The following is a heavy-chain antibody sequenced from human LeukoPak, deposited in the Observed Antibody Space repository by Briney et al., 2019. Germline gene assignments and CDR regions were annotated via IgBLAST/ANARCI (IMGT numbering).Heavy chain of an antibody. V-gene: IGHV1-2*02. CDR3: ARDLGDYDFWGGTSSWFDP. CDR1: GYTFTGYY. D-gene: IGHD3-3*01. CDR2: INPNSGGT. J-gene: IGHJ5*02. Sequence: EASVKVSCKASGYTFTGYYMHWVRQAPGQGLEWMGWINPNSGGTNYAQKFQGRVTMTRDTSISTAYMELSRLRSDDTAVYYCARDLGDYDFWGGTSSWFDPWGQGTLVTVSS.